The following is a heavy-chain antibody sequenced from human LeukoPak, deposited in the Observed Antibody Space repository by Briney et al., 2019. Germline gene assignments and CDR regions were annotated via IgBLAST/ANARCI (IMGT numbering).Heavy chain of an antibody. CDR2: ISYDGSNK. CDR1: GLTFSSYA. D-gene: IGHD2-15*01. Sequence: PGRSLRLSCAASGLTFSSYAMHWVRQAPGKGLEWVAVISYDGSNKYYADSVKGRFTISRDNSKNTLYLQMNSLRAEDTAVYYCARDRNSGRSGPFDIWGQGTMVTVSP. CDR3: ARDRNSGRSGPFDI. J-gene: IGHJ3*02. V-gene: IGHV3-30*04.